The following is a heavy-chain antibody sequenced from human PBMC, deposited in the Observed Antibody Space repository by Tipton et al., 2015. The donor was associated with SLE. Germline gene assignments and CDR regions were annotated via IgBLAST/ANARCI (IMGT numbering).Heavy chain of an antibody. J-gene: IGHJ6*03. CDR1: GGSMSTYY. CDR3: ARVPPDWGGDYYMDV. CDR2: IYHSGST. Sequence: TLSLTCTVSGGSMSTYYWSWIRQPPGKGLEWIGYIYHSGSTNYNPSLRSRVTISVDTSKNQLSLQLSSVTTADTAVYYCARVPPDWGGDYYMDVWGKGTTVTVSS. D-gene: IGHD7-27*01. V-gene: IGHV4-59*01.